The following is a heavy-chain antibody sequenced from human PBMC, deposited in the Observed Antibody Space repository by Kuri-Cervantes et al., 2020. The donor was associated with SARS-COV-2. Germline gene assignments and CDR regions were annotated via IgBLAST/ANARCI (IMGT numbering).Heavy chain of an antibody. CDR1: GFTFSSYA. Sequence: GESLKISCAASGFTFSSYAMHWVRQAPGKGLEWVAVVSYDGSKKCYADSVKGRFTISRDNSKNTLYLQMNSLRAEDTAVYYCARVPSSSGFFDYWGQGTLVTVSS. V-gene: IGHV3-30-3*01. CDR2: VSYDGSKK. D-gene: IGHD6-6*01. CDR3: ARVPSSSGFFDY. J-gene: IGHJ4*02.